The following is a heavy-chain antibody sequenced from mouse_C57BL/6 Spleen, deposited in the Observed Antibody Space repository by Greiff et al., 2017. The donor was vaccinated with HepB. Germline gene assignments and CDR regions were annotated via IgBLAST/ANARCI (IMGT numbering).Heavy chain of an antibody. CDR2: IRSKSSNYAT. J-gene: IGHJ1*03. CDR3: VRDGHYYGSGAGYFDV. Sequence: QLVESGGGLVQPKGSLKLSCAASGFTFNTYAMHWVRQAPGKGLEWVARIRSKSSNYATYYADSVKDRFTISRDDSQSMLYLQMNNLKTEDTAMYYCVRDGHYYGSGAGYFDVWGTGTTVTVSS. D-gene: IGHD1-1*01. V-gene: IGHV10-3*01. CDR1: GFTFNTYA.